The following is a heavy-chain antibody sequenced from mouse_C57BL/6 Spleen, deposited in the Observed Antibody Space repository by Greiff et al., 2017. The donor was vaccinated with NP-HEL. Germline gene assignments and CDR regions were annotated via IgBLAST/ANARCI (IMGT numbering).Heavy chain of an antibody. V-gene: IGHV1-55*01. D-gene: IGHD1-1*01. CDR2: IYPGSGST. Sequence: QVQLQQSGAELVKPGASVKMSCKASGYTFTSYWITWVKQRPGQGLEWIGDIYPGSGSTNYNEKFKSKATLTVDTSSSTAYMQLSSLTSEDSAVYYCAAPITTVVEGAMDYWGQGTSVTVSS. CDR3: AAPITTVVEGAMDY. CDR1: GYTFTSYW. J-gene: IGHJ4*01.